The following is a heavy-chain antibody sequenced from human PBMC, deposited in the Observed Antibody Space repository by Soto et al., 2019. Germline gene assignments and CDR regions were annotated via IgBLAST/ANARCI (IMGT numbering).Heavy chain of an antibody. CDR1: GGSISSYY. CDR2: IYTSGST. J-gene: IGHJ6*02. Sequence: PSETLSITCTVSGGSISSYYWSWIRQPAGKGLEWIGRIYTSGSTNYNPSLKSRVTISVDTSKNQFSLKLSSVTAADTAVYYCARLRYLKTGDGYNKEYYYYYYGMDVWGQGTTVTVSS. CDR3: ARLRYLKTGDGYNKEYYYYYYGMDV. D-gene: IGHD5-12*01. V-gene: IGHV4-4*07.